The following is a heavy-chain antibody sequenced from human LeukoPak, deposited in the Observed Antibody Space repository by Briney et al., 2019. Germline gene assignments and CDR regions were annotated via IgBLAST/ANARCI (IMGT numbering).Heavy chain of an antibody. CDR3: ASFYDILTGYQNYYYGMDV. CDR1: GFTFSSYS. J-gene: IGHJ6*04. CDR2: ISSSSSYI. Sequence: PGGSLGLSCAASGFTFSSYSMNWVRQAPGKGLEWVSSISSSSSYIYYADSVKGRFTISRDNAKNSLYLQMNSLRAEDTAVYYCASFYDILTGYQNYYYGMDVWGKGTTVTVSS. D-gene: IGHD3-9*01. V-gene: IGHV3-21*01.